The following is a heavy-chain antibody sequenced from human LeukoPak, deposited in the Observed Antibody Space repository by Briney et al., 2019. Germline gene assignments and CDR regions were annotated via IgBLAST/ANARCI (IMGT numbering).Heavy chain of an antibody. CDR3: ARVGALSSSWLLY. CDR2: IKQDGSEK. J-gene: IGHJ4*02. D-gene: IGHD6-13*01. CDR1: GFTFSSYW. V-gene: IGHV3-7*01. Sequence: GGSLRLSCAASGFTFSSYWMSWVGQAPGKGLEWVANIKQDGSEKYYVDSGKGRFTIDRDNAKNSLYLQMNSLRAEDTAVYYCARVGALSSSWLLYWGQGTLVTVSS.